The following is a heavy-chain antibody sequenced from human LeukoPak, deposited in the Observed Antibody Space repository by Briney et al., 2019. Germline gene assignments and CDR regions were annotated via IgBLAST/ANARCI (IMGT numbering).Heavy chain of an antibody. Sequence: PGGSLRLSCAASGFTFSSYWMSWVRQAPGKGLEWVANIKQDGSEKYYVDSVKGRFTISRDNAKNSLYLQMNSLRAEDTAVCYCARVGPYGSGSEGFDYWGQGTLVTVSS. CDR3: ARVGPYGSGSEGFDY. D-gene: IGHD3-10*01. CDR2: IKQDGSEK. J-gene: IGHJ4*02. V-gene: IGHV3-7*01. CDR1: GFTFSSYW.